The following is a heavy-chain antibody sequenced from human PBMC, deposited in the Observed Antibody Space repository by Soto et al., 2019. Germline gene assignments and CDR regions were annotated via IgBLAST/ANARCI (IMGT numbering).Heavy chain of an antibody. CDR1: GFTFRDHA. V-gene: IGHV3-33*01. CDR2: IWNDGSNK. D-gene: IGHD5-12*01. CDR3: ARALFPDVDIYAMDV. Sequence: PGGSLRLSCAASGFTFRDHAMHWVRQAPGKGREWLAIIWNDGSNKFYAGSVQGRFTISRDNSKNTVYLRMNTLSAEDTAVYYCARALFPDVDIYAMDVWGQGTTVTAP. J-gene: IGHJ6*02.